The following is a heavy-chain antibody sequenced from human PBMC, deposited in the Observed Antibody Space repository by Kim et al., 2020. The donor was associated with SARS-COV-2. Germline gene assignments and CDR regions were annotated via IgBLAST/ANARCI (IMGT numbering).Heavy chain of an antibody. CDR3: ARAPGSSSFFFNSPYYYYGMDV. CDR2: IYSGGST. CDR1: GFTVSSNY. J-gene: IGHJ6*02. Sequence: GGSLRLSCAASGFTVSSNYMSWVRQAPGKGLEWVSVIYSGGSTYYADSVKGRFTISRDNSKNTLYLQMNSLRAEDTAVYYCARAPGSSSFFFNSPYYYYGMDVWGQGTTVTVSS. V-gene: IGHV3-66*01. D-gene: IGHD6-6*01.